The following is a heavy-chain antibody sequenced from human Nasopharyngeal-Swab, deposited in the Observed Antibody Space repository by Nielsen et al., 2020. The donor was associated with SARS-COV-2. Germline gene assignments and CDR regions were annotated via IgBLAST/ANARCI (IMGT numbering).Heavy chain of an antibody. CDR2: VFNSGST. D-gene: IGHD3/OR15-3a*01. CDR3: ARVQVDDDFWTGYHFDD. Sequence: SETLSLTCTVSGCSMNSYYWYWIRQPPGKGLEWIGYVFNSGSTEYSPSLKRRATISVDTSNNQFSLKLSSVTAADTAVYFCARVQVDDDFWTGYHFDDWGQGTLVTVSS. V-gene: IGHV4-59*01. J-gene: IGHJ4*02. CDR1: GCSMNSYY.